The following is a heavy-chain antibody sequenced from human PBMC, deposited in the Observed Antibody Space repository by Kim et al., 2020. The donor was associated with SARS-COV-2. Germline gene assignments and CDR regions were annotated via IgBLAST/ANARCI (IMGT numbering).Heavy chain of an antibody. D-gene: IGHD2-2*02. CDR2: INHSGST. V-gene: IGHV4-34*01. Sequence: SETLSLTCAVYGGSLSGYSWSWIRQPPGKGLEWIGEINHSGSTNYNPSLKSRVTISVDTSKNQFSLKLSSVSAADTAVYYCARGRTGVVPAPILGIGPHYYYYGMDVWDQGTTVTVSS. CDR3: ARGRTGVVPAPILGIGPHYYYYGMDV. CDR1: GGSLSGYS. J-gene: IGHJ6*02.